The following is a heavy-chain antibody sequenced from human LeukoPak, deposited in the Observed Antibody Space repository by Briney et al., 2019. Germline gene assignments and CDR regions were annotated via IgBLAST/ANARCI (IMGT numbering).Heavy chain of an antibody. V-gene: IGHV4-59*11. CDR1: GGSISSHY. CDR2: IYYSGST. Sequence: SETLSLTCTVSGGSISSHYWSWIRQPPGKGLEWIGYIYYSGSTNYNPSLKSRVTISVDTSKNRFSLKLSSVTAADTAVYYCAKDLINWFDPWGQGTLVTVSS. J-gene: IGHJ5*02. CDR3: AKDLINWFDP.